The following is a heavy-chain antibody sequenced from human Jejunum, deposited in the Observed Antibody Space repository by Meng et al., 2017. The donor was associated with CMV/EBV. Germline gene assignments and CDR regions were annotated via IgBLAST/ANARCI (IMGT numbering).Heavy chain of an antibody. D-gene: IGHD3-3*01. CDR2: IVPILGLA. CDR1: TFSNHD. Sequence: TFSNHDINWVRQAPGQGLEWMGGIVPILGLADYAQKFHGIVTITADKSTSTAYLELSSLKSEDSAVYFCASQTTRAYEFRATTLDIWGQGTLVTVSS. CDR3: ASQTTRAYEFRATTLDI. V-gene: IGHV1-69*10. J-gene: IGHJ4*02.